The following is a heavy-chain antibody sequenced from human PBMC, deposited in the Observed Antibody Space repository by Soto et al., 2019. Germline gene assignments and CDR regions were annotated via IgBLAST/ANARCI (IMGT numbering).Heavy chain of an antibody. Sequence: ASVKVSCKASGYTFTSYGISWVRQAPGQGLEWMGWISAYNGNTNYAQKLQGRVTMTTDTSTSTAYMELRSLRSDDTAVYYCARDAPILVVPAAIKAARSDAFDIWGQGTMVTVSS. CDR2: ISAYNGNT. CDR1: GYTFTSYG. D-gene: IGHD2-2*01. V-gene: IGHV1-18*01. CDR3: ARDAPILVVPAAIKAARSDAFDI. J-gene: IGHJ3*02.